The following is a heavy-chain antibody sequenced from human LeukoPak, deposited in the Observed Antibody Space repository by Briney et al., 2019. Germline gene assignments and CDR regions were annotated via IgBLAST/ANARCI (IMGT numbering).Heavy chain of an antibody. Sequence: GGSLRLSCSVSGFTFSSHAMHWVRQAPGKGLEYVTSISPSGDATYYADSVRGKFAISRDNSRNTVHLEVNSLSVDDTALYYCVTGNVRGVPTGMDVWGQGTTVTVSS. V-gene: IGHV3-64D*06. D-gene: IGHD3-10*01. CDR3: VTGNVRGVPTGMDV. CDR2: ISPSGDAT. J-gene: IGHJ6*02. CDR1: GFTFSSHA.